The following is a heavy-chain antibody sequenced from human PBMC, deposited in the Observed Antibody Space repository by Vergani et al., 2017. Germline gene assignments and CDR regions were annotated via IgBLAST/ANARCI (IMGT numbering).Heavy chain of an antibody. D-gene: IGHD4-11*01. V-gene: IGHV4-59*01. Sequence: QVQLQESGPGLVKPSETLSLTCTVSGGSISSYYWSWIRQPAGKGLEWIGYIYYSGSTNYNPSLKSRVTISVDTSKNQFSLKLSSVTAADTAVYYCARDRGDYSNYWVSGYFDYWGQGTLVTVSS. CDR2: IYYSGST. J-gene: IGHJ4*02. CDR3: ARDRGDYSNYWVSGYFDY. CDR1: GGSISSYY.